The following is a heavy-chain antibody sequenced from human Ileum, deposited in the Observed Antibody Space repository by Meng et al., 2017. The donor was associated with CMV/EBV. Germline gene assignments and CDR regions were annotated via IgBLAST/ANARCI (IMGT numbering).Heavy chain of an antibody. CDR3: AREISGSFDY. J-gene: IGHJ4*02. Sequence: PGGSLYVLCVDHSLHGTRNYVYRVPHASAVGLVWFSAIPPCGATTYANPVKGLFNHFRDNFKNTMFRQMNSLRAEDTAVYYCAREISGSFDYCGQGTLVTVSS. V-gene: IGHV3-53*01. CDR2: IPPCGAT. D-gene: IGHD1-26*01. CDR1: SLHGTRNY.